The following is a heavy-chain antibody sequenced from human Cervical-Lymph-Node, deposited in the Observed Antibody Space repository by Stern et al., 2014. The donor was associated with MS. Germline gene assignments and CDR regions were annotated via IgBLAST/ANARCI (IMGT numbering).Heavy chain of an antibody. Sequence: VQLLESGAEVKKPGASVKVSCKASGDSFASYPIHWLRQAPGQGPVWMGIVNPTAGRTTYAQTFKGRVTITTDTSTRPVDLELSSLRPEDTAMYFCADPLPYANWGQGTRVTVSS. CDR1: GDSFASYP. D-gene: IGHD4-17*01. V-gene: IGHV1-46*03. CDR3: ADPLPYAN. CDR2: VNPTAGRT. J-gene: IGHJ1*01.